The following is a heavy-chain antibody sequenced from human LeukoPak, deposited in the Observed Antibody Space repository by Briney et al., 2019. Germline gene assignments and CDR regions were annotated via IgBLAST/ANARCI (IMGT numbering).Heavy chain of an antibody. D-gene: IGHD2-2*01. J-gene: IGHJ6*02. CDR2: IYYSGST. CDR1: GGSISSYY. Sequence: SETLSLTCTVSGGSISSYYWSWIRQPPAKGLEWIGYIYYSGSTNYNPSLKSRVTISVDTSKNQFSLKLSSVTAADTAVYYCARANTKGYCSSTSCYAGGYYYYYYGMDVWGQGTTVTVSS. CDR3: ARANTKGYCSSTSCYAGGYYYYYYGMDV. V-gene: IGHV4-59*01.